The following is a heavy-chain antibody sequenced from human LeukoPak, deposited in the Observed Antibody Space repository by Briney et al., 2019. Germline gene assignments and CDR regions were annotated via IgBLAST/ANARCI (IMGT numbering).Heavy chain of an antibody. Sequence: ASVKVSCKASGYTFTGYYMHWVRQAPGQGLEWMGWINPNSGGTNYAQKFQGRVTMTRGTSISTAYMELSRLRSDDTAVYYCARCSYGYYYYYMDVWGKGTTVTVSS. CDR1: GYTFTGYY. D-gene: IGHD5-18*01. CDR2: INPNSGGT. CDR3: ARCSYGYYYYYMDV. J-gene: IGHJ6*03. V-gene: IGHV1-2*02.